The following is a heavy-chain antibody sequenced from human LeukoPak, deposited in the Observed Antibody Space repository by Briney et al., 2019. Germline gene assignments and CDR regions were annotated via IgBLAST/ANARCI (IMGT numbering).Heavy chain of an antibody. CDR2: IKQDGSEK. V-gene: IGHV3-7*01. CDR3: ARDDGSGSYYLYYSYGMDV. Sequence: PGGSLRLSCAASGFTFSSYSMNWVRQAPGKGLEWVANIKQDGSEKYYVDSVKGRFTISRDNAKNSLYLQMNSLRAEDTAVYYCARDDGSGSYYLYYSYGMDVWGQGTTVTVSS. J-gene: IGHJ6*02. D-gene: IGHD3-10*01. CDR1: GFTFSSYS.